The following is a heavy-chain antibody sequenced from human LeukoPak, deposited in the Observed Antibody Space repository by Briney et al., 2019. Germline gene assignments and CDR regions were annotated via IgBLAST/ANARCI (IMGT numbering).Heavy chain of an antibody. Sequence: GGSLRLSCAASGFTFRSYAMHWVRQAPGKGLEWMAVISFDGSNQYYADSVKGRFTISRDNSESTLYLQMNSLRAEDAAVFYCTRGGGHTYSYSFDYWGQGALVTVSS. J-gene: IGHJ4*02. CDR1: GFTFRSYA. D-gene: IGHD1-26*01. CDR3: TRGGGHTYSYSFDY. CDR2: ISFDGSNQ. V-gene: IGHV3-30-3*01.